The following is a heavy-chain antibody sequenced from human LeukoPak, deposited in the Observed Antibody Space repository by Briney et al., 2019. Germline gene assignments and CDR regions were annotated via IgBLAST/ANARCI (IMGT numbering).Heavy chain of an antibody. V-gene: IGHV4-59*01. CDR3: ARDERTWFDP. CDR2: IYYSGST. CDR1: GGSISSYY. J-gene: IGHJ5*02. Sequence: SETLSLTCTVSGGSISSYYWSWIRQPPGEGLEWIGYIYYSGSTNYNPSLKSRVTISVDTSKNQFSLKLSSVTAADTAVYYCARDERTWFDPWGQGTLVTVSS.